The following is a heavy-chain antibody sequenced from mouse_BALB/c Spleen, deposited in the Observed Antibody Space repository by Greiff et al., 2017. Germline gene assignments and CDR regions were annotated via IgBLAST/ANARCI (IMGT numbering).Heavy chain of an antibody. J-gene: IGHJ1*01. Sequence: QVQLKESGAELAKPGASVKMSCKASGYTFTSYWMHWVKQRPGQGLEWIGYINPSTGYTEYNQKFKDKATLTADKSSSTAYMQLSSLTSEDSAVYYCARVATAHWYFDVWGAGTTVTVSS. CDR2: INPSTGYT. D-gene: IGHD1-2*01. V-gene: IGHV1-7*01. CDR3: ARVATAHWYFDV. CDR1: GYTFTSYW.